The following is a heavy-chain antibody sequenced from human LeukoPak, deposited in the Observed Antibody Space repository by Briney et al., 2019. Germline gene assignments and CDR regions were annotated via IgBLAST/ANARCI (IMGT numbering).Heavy chain of an antibody. J-gene: IGHJ6*02. CDR1: GGNLSEVS. CDR2: FDPEDGET. CDR3: ATDGYSGYDSYGMDV. Sequence: ASVKVSCKVSGGNLSEVSMHWVRQSPGKGLEWMGGFDPEDGETIYAQKFQGRLTMTEDTSTDTAYMELRSLRLEDTAVYYCATDGYSGYDSYGMDVWGPGTTVIVSS. D-gene: IGHD5-12*01. V-gene: IGHV1-24*01.